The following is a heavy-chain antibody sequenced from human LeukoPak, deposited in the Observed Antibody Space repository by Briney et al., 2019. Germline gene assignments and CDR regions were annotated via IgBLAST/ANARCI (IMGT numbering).Heavy chain of an antibody. D-gene: IGHD2-2*01. J-gene: IGHJ3*02. V-gene: IGHV3-48*03. CDR1: GFTFSSYE. CDR2: ISSSGTTI. Sequence: PGGSLRLSCAASGFTFSSYEMNWVRQAPGKGLEWVSYISSSGTTIYCADSVKGRFTISRDNAKNSLYLQMNSLRAEDTAVYYCARGGYCSSSICYSLNAFDIWGQGTMFTVSS. CDR3: ARGGYCSSSICYSLNAFDI.